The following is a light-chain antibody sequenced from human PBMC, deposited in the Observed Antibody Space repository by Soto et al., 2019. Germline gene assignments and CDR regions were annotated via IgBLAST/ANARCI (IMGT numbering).Light chain of an antibody. Sequence: EIVLTQYPGTLSLSPGDRATLSCKASQSVSGNFLAWYQQKPGQDPMLLIYGASSLATGIPDRFRGSGSGTHFTLTISRLEPEDYAVYYWQRNDTYLTFGPGTKGDI. J-gene: IGKJ3*01. CDR3: QRNDTYLT. CDR2: GAS. CDR1: QSVSGNF. V-gene: IGKV3-20*01.